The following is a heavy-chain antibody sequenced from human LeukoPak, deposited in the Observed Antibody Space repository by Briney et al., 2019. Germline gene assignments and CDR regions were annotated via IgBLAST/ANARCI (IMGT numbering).Heavy chain of an antibody. CDR3: ARDLNADYDFWSGYPGTDYFDY. CDR1: GFTFSSYW. Sequence: PGGSLRLSCAASGFTFSSYWMSWVRQAPGKGLEWVANIKQDGSEKYYVDSVKGRFTISRDNAKNSLYLQMNSLRAEDTAVYYYARDLNADYDFWSGYPGTDYFDYWGQGTLVTVSS. D-gene: IGHD3-3*01. CDR2: IKQDGSEK. J-gene: IGHJ4*02. V-gene: IGHV3-7*01.